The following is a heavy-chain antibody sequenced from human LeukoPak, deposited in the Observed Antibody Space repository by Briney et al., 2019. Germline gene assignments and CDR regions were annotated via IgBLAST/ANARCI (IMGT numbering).Heavy chain of an antibody. V-gene: IGHV1-69*01. CDR1: GGTFSSHA. Sequence: SVKVSCKASGGTFSSHAISWVRQAPGQWLEWMGGIIPIFGTAKYAQKFQGRVTITADESTSTAYLELSSLRSEDTAVYYCARDGRAYYYDSSGYYQRAFDIWGQGTMVTVSS. CDR2: IIPIFGTA. J-gene: IGHJ3*02. CDR3: ARDGRAYYYDSSGYYQRAFDI. D-gene: IGHD3-22*01.